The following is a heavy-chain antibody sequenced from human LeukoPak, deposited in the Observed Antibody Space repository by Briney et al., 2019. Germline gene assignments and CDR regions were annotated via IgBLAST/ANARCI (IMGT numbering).Heavy chain of an antibody. CDR3: ARAKQLFDY. V-gene: IGHV1-46*01. CDR1: GYTFIIYY. J-gene: IGHJ4*02. D-gene: IGHD1-1*01. CDR2: INPSGGST. Sequence: ASVKVSCKASGYTFIIYYIHWVRQAPGQGLEWMGIINPSGGSTSYAQKFQGRVSMTRDTSTSTVYMELSSLRSEDTAVYYCARAKQLFDYWGQGTLVTVSS.